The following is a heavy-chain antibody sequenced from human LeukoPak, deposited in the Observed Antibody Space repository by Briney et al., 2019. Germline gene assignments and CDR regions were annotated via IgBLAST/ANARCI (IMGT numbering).Heavy chain of an antibody. Sequence: PSETLSLTCTVSVGSISSSSYYWGWIRQPPGKWLEWIGSIYYSGSTYYNPSLKSRVTIAVDTSKNQFSLKLSSMTAADTAVYYCARGDCSSTSCYTRFSVLGTKNDAFDIWGQGTMVTVSS. CDR1: VGSISSSSYY. CDR2: IYYSGST. CDR3: ARGDCSSTSCYTRFSVLGTKNDAFDI. D-gene: IGHD2-2*02. V-gene: IGHV4-39*07. J-gene: IGHJ3*02.